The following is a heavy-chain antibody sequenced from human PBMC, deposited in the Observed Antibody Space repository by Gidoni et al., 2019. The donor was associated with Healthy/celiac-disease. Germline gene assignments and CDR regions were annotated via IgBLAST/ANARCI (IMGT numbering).Heavy chain of an antibody. CDR3: ARASYCSSTSCYLPRYYYYGMDV. D-gene: IGHD2-2*01. J-gene: IGHJ6*02. CDR1: GGTFSSYA. Sequence: QVQLVQSGAEVKKPGSSVKVSCKASGGTFSSYAISWVRQAPGQGLEWMGGIIPILGTANYAQKFQGRVTITADESTSTAYMELSSLRSEDTAVYYCARASYCSSTSCYLPRYYYYGMDVWGQGTTVTVSS. V-gene: IGHV1-69*01. CDR2: IIPILGTA.